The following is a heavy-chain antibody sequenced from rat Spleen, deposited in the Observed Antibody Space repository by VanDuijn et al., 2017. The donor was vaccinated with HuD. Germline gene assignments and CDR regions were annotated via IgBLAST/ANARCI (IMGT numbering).Heavy chain of an antibody. D-gene: IGHD1-11*01. J-gene: IGHJ2*01. Sequence: EVQLVESDGGLVQPGRSLKLSCAASGFTLSDYYMAWVRQAPTKGLEWVATMSYDGGNTYYRDSVKGRFTVSRNNAKNTLFLQMDSLRSEDSATYYCGRRSGGIDYWGQGVMVTVSS. V-gene: IGHV5-29*01. CDR2: MSYDGGNT. CDR1: GFTLSDYY. CDR3: GRRSGGIDY.